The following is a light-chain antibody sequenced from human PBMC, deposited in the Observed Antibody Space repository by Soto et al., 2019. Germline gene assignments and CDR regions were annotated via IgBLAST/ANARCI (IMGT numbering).Light chain of an antibody. CDR2: GAS. Sequence: ESVLTQSPGTLSLSPGERATLSCRASQTVIKNYLAWYQRKPGQAPRLLICGASNRATGIPDRFSGDGSGTDFTLTINRLEAEDSALYYCQKYDTSPYTFGQGTKLEIK. CDR3: QKYDTSPYT. J-gene: IGKJ2*01. CDR1: QTVIKNY. V-gene: IGKV3-20*01.